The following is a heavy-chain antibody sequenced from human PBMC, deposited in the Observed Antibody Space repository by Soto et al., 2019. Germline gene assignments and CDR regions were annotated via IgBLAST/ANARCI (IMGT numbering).Heavy chain of an antibody. D-gene: IGHD2-15*01. Sequence: SETLSLTCTVSGGSVSSGSYYWSWIRQPPGKGLEWIGYIYYSGSTNYNPSLKSRVTISVDTSKNQFSLKLSSVTAADTAVYYCARDKDGYDYWVQGTRVTVSS. CDR1: GGSVSSGSYY. CDR2: IYYSGST. V-gene: IGHV4-61*01. J-gene: IGHJ4*02. CDR3: ARDKDGYDY.